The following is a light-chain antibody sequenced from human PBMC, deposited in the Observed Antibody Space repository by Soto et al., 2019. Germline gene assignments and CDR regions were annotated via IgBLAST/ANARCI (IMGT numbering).Light chain of an antibody. J-gene: IGKJ1*01. CDR2: AAS. Sequence: DIQMTQSPSSLSASVGDRVTITCRASQGISKYLGWYQQKPGKVPELLIYAASTLQSGVPSRFSGSGSGTDFTITISSLQTEDVATYYCQKYNSAPWTFGQGTKVEIK. V-gene: IGKV1-27*01. CDR3: QKYNSAPWT. CDR1: QGISKY.